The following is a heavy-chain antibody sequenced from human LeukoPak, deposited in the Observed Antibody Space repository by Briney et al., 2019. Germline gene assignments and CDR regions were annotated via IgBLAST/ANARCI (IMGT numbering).Heavy chain of an antibody. CDR2: IIPIFGTA. D-gene: IGHD2-2*02. CDR1: GGTFSSYA. V-gene: IGHV1-69*13. J-gene: IGHJ3*02. Sequence: GASVKVSCKASGGTFSSYAISWLRQAPGQGLEWMGGIIPIFGTANYAQKFQGRVTITADESTSTAYVELSSLRSEDTAVYYCARSSLGYCSSTSCYRGFSAFDIWGQGTMATVSS. CDR3: ARSSLGYCSSTSCYRGFSAFDI.